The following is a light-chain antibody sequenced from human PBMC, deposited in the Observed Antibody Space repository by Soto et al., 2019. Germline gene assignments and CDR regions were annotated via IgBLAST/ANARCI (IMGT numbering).Light chain of an antibody. CDR2: GVF. CDR3: QHYDGSPRT. CDR1: QSVNSNY. J-gene: IGKJ2*01. Sequence: ETVLTQSPGTVSLSPGERATLSCRTSQSVNSNYLAWYQQKPGQAPRLLIYGVFNRATGITDRFSGSGSGTDVTLTISGLEPEDSAVYYCQHYDGSPRTFGQGTKLEIK. V-gene: IGKV3-20*01.